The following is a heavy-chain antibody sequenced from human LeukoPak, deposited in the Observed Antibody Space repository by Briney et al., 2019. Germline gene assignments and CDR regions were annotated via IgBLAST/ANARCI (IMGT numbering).Heavy chain of an antibody. Sequence: ASVKVSCKASGYTFTGYYMHWVRQAPGQGLEWMGWINPNSGGTNYAQKLQGRVTMTTDTSTSTAYMELRSLRSDDTAVYYCARVRGSGSYSGDWGQGTLVTVSS. CDR1: GYTFTGYY. CDR2: INPNSGGT. CDR3: ARVRGSGSYSGD. D-gene: IGHD3-10*01. J-gene: IGHJ4*02. V-gene: IGHV1-2*02.